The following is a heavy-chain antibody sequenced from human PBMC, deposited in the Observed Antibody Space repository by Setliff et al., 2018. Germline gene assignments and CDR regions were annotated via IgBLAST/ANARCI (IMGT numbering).Heavy chain of an antibody. V-gene: IGHV4-61*09. Sequence: LSLTCSVSGASITSGGFYWSWIRQPPGKGLEWIGYIYTSGGTNYNPSLKSRVTISVDMSKNQFSLKLSSVIAADTAVYYCARGVSSVSWTPRYWGRGILVTVSS. J-gene: IGHJ4*02. CDR2: IYTSGGT. D-gene: IGHD6-19*01. CDR3: ARGVSSVSWTPRY. CDR1: GASITSGGFY.